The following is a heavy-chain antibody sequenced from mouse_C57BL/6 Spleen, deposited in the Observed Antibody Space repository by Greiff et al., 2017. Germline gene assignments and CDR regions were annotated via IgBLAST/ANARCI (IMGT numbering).Heavy chain of an antibody. CDR1: GYTFTSYW. J-gene: IGHJ2*01. V-gene: IGHV1-61*01. D-gene: IGHD1-1*01. Sequence: VQLQQPGAELVRPGSSVKLSCKASGYTFTSYWMDWVKQRPGQGLEWIGNIYPSDSETHYNQKFKDKDTLTVDKSSNTAYMQLSSLTSEDSAVDYCARGYYGSSFDYWGQGTTLTVSS. CDR3: ARGYYGSSFDY. CDR2: IYPSDSET.